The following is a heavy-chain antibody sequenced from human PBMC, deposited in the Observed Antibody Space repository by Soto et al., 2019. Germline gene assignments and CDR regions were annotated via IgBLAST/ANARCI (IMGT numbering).Heavy chain of an antibody. V-gene: IGHV4-34*01. CDR3: ARGTIPSWFDP. Sequence: SETLSLTCAVYGGSFSGYYWSWIRQPPGKGLEWIGEINHSGSTNYNPSLKSRVTISVDTSKNQFSLKLSSVTAADTAVYYCARGTIPSWFDPWGQGTLVTVSS. CDR2: INHSGST. CDR1: GGSFSGYY. J-gene: IGHJ5*02. D-gene: IGHD3-3*01.